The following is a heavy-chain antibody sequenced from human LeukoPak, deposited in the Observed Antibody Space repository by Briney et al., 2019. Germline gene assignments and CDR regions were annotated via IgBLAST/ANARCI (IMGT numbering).Heavy chain of an antibody. D-gene: IGHD5-18*01. CDR1: GFTFSSYA. Sequence: TGGSLRLSCAASGFTFSSYAMSWVRQAPGKGLEWVAVISYDGSNKYYADSVKGRFTISRDNSKNTLYLQMNSLRAEDTAVYYCARDQRGFRNGLPYYYYYGMDVWGQGTTVTVSS. V-gene: IGHV3-30-3*01. J-gene: IGHJ6*02. CDR3: ARDQRGFRNGLPYYYYYGMDV. CDR2: ISYDGSNK.